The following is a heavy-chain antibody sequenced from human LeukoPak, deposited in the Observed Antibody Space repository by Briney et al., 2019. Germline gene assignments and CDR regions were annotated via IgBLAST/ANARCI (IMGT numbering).Heavy chain of an antibody. CDR1: GGTFSSYA. D-gene: IGHD1-7*01. V-gene: IGHV1-69*04. Sequence: ASVKVSCKASGGTFSSYAISWVRQAPGQGLEWMGRIIPILGIANYAQKFQGRVTITADKSTSTAYMGLSSPRSEDTAEYYCARDPEQNWNYEGDAFDIWGQGTMVTVSS. J-gene: IGHJ3*02. CDR2: IIPILGIA. CDR3: ARDPEQNWNYEGDAFDI.